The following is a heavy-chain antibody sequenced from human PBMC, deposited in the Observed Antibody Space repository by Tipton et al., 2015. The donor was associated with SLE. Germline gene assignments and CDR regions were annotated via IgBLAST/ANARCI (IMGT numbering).Heavy chain of an antibody. Sequence: TLSLTCAVYGGSFSGYYWSWIRQPPGKGLEWIGEINHSGSTNYNPSLKSRVTISVDTSKNQFSLKLSPVTAADTAVYYCARRSSTSPDAFDIWGQGTMVTVSS. J-gene: IGHJ3*02. CDR3: ARRSSTSPDAFDI. V-gene: IGHV4-34*01. D-gene: IGHD2-2*01. CDR1: GGSFSGYY. CDR2: INHSGST.